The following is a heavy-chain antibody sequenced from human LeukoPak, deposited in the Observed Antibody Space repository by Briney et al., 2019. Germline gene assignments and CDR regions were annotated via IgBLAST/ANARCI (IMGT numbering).Heavy chain of an antibody. CDR3: ARDRGSITMVRGVNYY. J-gene: IGHJ4*02. CDR2: LHPDGSDT. CDR1: GFTLSNYW. V-gene: IGHV3-74*01. Sequence: GGSLRLSCAASGFTLSNYWMHWVRQAPGTGPVWVSRLHPDGSDTTYADSVKGRFTISRDNAKNTLYLQMNSLRAEDTAVYYCARDRGSITMVRGVNYYWGQGTLVTVSS. D-gene: IGHD3-10*01.